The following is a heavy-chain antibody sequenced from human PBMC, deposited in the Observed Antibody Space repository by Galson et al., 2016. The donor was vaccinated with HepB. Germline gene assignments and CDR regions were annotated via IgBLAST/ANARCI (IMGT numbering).Heavy chain of an antibody. J-gene: IGHJ4*02. CDR3: ARGTRNAFDY. V-gene: IGHV6-1*01. Sequence: CAISGDSVSGNGAAAWNWFRQSPSRGLEWLGRTYYRSKWYYEYALSVTSRITISPDTSKNQFSLQLNYVTPEDAAVYFCARGTRNAFDYWGQGTLVTVSS. D-gene: IGHD1-14*01. CDR2: TYYRSKWYY. CDR1: GDSVSGNGAAA.